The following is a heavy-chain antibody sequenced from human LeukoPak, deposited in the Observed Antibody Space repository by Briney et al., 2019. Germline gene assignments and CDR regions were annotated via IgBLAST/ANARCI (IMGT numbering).Heavy chain of an antibody. CDR2: ISWNSGSI. D-gene: IGHD3-3*01. CDR1: GFTFDDYA. Sequence: SGGSLRLSCAASGFTFDDYAMHWVRQAPGKGLEWVSGISWNSGSIGYADSVKGRFTISRDNAKNSLYLQMNSLRAEDTALYYCAKGPNRYDFWSGYSYYFDYWGQGTLVTVSS. V-gene: IGHV3-9*01. J-gene: IGHJ4*02. CDR3: AKGPNRYDFWSGYSYYFDY.